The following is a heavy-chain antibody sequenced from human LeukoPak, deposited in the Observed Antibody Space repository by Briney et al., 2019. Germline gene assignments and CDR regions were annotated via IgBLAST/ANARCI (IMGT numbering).Heavy chain of an antibody. D-gene: IGHD3-10*01. Sequence: SETLSLTCTVSDGSISNHYWSWIRQPPGKGLEWIGNINYSGSTKYNPSLKGRVVMSVDTSKNQFSLKLSSVTAADTAVYYCAKDIYGSGSYYGNGLDVWGRGTTVTVSS. CDR3: AKDIYGSGSYYGNGLDV. CDR2: INYSGST. CDR1: DGSISNHY. V-gene: IGHV4-59*11. J-gene: IGHJ6*02.